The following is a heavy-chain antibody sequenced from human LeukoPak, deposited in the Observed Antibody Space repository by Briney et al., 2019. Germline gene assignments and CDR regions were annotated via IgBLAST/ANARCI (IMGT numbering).Heavy chain of an antibody. D-gene: IGHD3-9*01. CDR3: ARDSSPGRYFDWLLLNNWFDP. J-gene: IGHJ5*02. CDR1: GYTFTSYG. CDR2: ISAYNGNT. V-gene: IGHV1-18*01. Sequence: ASVKVSCKASGYTFTSYGISWVRQAPGQGLEWMGWISAYNGNTNYAQKLQGRVTMTTDTSTSTAYMELRSLRSDDTAVYYCARDSSPGRYFDWLLLNNWFDPWGQGTLVPVSS.